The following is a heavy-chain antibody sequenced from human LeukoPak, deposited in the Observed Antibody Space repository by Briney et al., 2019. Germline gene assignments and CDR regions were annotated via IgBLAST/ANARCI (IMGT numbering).Heavy chain of an antibody. V-gene: IGHV1-69*06. J-gene: IGHJ6*03. CDR3: ASMRYSSVFYDYYYYYMDV. D-gene: IGHD6-25*01. CDR2: IIPIFGTA. CDR1: GYTFTSYG. Sequence: ASVKVSCKASGYTFTSYGISWVRQAPGQGLEWMGGIIPIFGTANYAQKFQGRVTITADKSTSTAYMELSSLRSEDTAVYYCASMRYSSVFYDYYYYYMDVWGKGTTVTVSS.